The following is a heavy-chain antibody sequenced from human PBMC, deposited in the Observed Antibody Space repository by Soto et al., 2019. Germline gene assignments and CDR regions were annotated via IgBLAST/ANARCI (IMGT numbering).Heavy chain of an antibody. Sequence: SETLSLTCTVSGGSISSSSYYWGWIRQPPGKGLEWIGCIYYSGSTNYNPSLKSRVTISVDTSQIQFSLNLNSVTAADTAVYYCARGWGYTHYYYYMDVWGKGTTVTVSS. CDR2: IYYSGST. D-gene: IGHD3-16*01. V-gene: IGHV4-39*07. CDR1: GGSISSSSYY. J-gene: IGHJ6*03. CDR3: ARGWGYTHYYYYMDV.